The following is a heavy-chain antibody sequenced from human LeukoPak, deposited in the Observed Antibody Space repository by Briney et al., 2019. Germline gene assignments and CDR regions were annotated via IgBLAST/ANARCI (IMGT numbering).Heavy chain of an antibody. CDR1: GNYW. CDR3: VKDLDFRADC. J-gene: IGHJ4*02. CDR2: INSDGSWT. Sequence: PGGSLRLSCAASGNYWMHWVRQAPGKGLVWVSHINSDGSWTSYADSVKGRFTISKDNAKNTLYLQMNSLRAEDTALYYCVKDLDFRADCWGQGTLVTVSS. D-gene: IGHD2/OR15-2a*01. V-gene: IGHV3-74*01.